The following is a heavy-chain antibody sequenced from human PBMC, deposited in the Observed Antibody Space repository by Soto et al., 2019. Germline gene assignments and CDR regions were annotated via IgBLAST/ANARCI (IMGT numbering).Heavy chain of an antibody. J-gene: IGHJ4*02. V-gene: IGHV4-39*01. CDR1: GGSIRGSSYY. CDR2: IYYTGSI. D-gene: IGHD6-6*01. Sequence: SETLSLTCTVSGGSIRGSSYYWGWIRQPPGKGLEWIASIYYTGSIFYNPSLKGRVTISVDTSNNQFSLNLNSVTAADTAIYYCATHPGSSSNSWGQGTLVTVSS. CDR3: ATHPGSSSNS.